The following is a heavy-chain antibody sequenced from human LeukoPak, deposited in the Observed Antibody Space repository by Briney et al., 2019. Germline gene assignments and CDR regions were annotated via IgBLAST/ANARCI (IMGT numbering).Heavy chain of an antibody. V-gene: IGHV3-33*01. CDR3: ARDECSGGSCYSSGFDAFDI. CDR1: GFTFSSYG. J-gene: IGHJ3*02. CDR2: VRYDGSTK. D-gene: IGHD2-15*01. Sequence: PGGSLRLSCAASGFTFSSYGMYWVRQAPGKGLEWVAVVRYDGSTKYYAGSVKGRLTISRDSSKNTLYLEMNSLRAEDTAVYYCARDECSGGSCYSSGFDAFDIWGQGTMVTVSS.